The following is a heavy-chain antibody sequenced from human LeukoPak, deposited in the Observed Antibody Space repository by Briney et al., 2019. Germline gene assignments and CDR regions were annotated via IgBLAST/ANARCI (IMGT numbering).Heavy chain of an antibody. D-gene: IGHD3-22*01. CDR3: AREIQWGRGYELVYYFDY. CDR1: GFTFSSSS. CDR2: ISSGGTYI. J-gene: IGHJ4*02. Sequence: GGSLRLSCVASGFTFSSSSMNWVRQAPGKGLEWVCSISSGGTYIYYADSLRGRFTISRDNARNSLYLQMNSLRAEDTAVYYCAREIQWGRGYELVYYFDYWGQGTLVTVSS. V-gene: IGHV3-21*01.